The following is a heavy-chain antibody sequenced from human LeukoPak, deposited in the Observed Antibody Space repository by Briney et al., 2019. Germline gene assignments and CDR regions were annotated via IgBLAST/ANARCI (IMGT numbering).Heavy chain of an antibody. V-gene: IGHV4-34*01. CDR1: GGSFSGDY. CDR3: ARRPGYSSGWYYFDS. Sequence: SETLSLTCAVYGGSFSGDYWNWIRQPPGKGLEWIGEINHSGSTNSNPSLKSRVTISVDRSKNQFSLKLSSVTAADTAVYYCARRPGYSSGWYYFDSWGQGTLVTVSS. J-gene: IGHJ4*02. D-gene: IGHD6-19*01. CDR2: INHSGST.